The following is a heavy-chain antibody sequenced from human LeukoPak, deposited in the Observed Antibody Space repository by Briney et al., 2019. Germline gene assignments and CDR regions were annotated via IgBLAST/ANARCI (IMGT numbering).Heavy chain of an antibody. D-gene: IGHD5-12*01. CDR3: ARGGGYSGYDFFSTIDY. J-gene: IGHJ4*02. Sequence: SETLSLTCTVSGGSISSYYWSWIRQPPGKGLEWIGYIYYSGSTNYNPSLKSRVTISVDTSKNQFSLKLSSVTAADTAVYYCARGGGYSGYDFFSTIDYWGQGTLVTVSS. CDR1: GGSISSYY. V-gene: IGHV4-59*12. CDR2: IYYSGST.